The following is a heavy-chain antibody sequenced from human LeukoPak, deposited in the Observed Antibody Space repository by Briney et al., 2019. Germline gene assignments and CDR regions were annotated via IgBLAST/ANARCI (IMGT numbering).Heavy chain of an antibody. CDR1: GGSIGTYY. V-gene: IGHV4-59*01. CDR3: ARIKVSTISAFDI. Sequence: SETLSLTCTVSGGSIGTYYWTWIRQPPGKGLECIGFIYHTGSTNYNPSLKSRVTISVDTSKNQFSLKLNSVTAADTAIYYCARIKVSTISAFDIWGRGQWSPSLQ. CDR2: IYHTGST. D-gene: IGHD5/OR15-5a*01. J-gene: IGHJ3*02.